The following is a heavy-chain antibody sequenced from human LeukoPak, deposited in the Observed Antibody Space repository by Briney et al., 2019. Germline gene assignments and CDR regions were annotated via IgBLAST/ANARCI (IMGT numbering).Heavy chain of an antibody. CDR3: ANQPGWYYDFWSGYRTPGICY. CDR2: IYYSGST. CDR1: GGSISSSSYY. D-gene: IGHD3-3*01. J-gene: IGHJ4*02. Sequence: SETLSLTCTVSGGSISSSSYYWGWIRQPPGKGLEWIGSIYYSGSTYYNPSLKSRVTISVDTSKNQFSLKLSSVTAADTAVYYCANQPGWYYDFWSGYRTPGICYWGQGTLVAVSS. V-gene: IGHV4-39*01.